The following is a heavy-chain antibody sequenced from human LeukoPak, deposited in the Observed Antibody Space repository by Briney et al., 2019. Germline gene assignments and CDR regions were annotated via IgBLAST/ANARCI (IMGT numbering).Heavy chain of an antibody. J-gene: IGHJ4*02. CDR2: ISGDGRAT. CDR3: H. V-gene: IGHV3-74*01. CDR1: GFIFTDYW. Sequence: GGSLRLSCAASGFIFTDYWMHWVRQGPGKELMWVARISGDGRATTYADSVKGRFTISRDNAMSTAFLQMYVPEEHNPAWYEAHWGQGILVTVSS. D-gene: IGHD3-10*02.